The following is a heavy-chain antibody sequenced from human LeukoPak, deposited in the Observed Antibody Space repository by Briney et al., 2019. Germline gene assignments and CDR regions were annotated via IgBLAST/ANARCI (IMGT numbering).Heavy chain of an antibody. V-gene: IGHV1-18*04. Sequence: ASVKVSCKASGYTSTGYYIHWVRQAPGQGLEWMGWISAYNGNTNYAQKLQGRVTMTTDTSTSTAYMELRSLRSDDTAVYYCARGQGYCSSTSCYLAAFDIWGQGTMVTVSS. CDR3: ARGQGYCSSTSCYLAAFDI. CDR2: ISAYNGNT. D-gene: IGHD2-2*01. J-gene: IGHJ3*02. CDR1: GYTSTGYY.